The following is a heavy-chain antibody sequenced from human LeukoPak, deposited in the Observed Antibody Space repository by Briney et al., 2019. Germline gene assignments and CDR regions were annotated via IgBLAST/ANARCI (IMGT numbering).Heavy chain of an antibody. J-gene: IGHJ4*02. V-gene: IGHV3-30*18. D-gene: IGHD3-10*01. CDR3: AKDSGYFDY. CDR2: ISYDGSNK. CDR1: GFTFSSYG. Sequence: QTGGSLRLSCAASGFTFSSYGMHWVRQAPGKGLEWVAVISYDGSNKYYADSVKGRFTISRDNSKNTLYLQMNSLRAEDTAVYYCAKDSGYFDYWGQGTLVTVSS.